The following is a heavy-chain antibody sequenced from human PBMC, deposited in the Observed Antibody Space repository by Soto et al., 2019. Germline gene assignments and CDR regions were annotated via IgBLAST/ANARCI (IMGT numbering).Heavy chain of an antibody. V-gene: IGHV3-23*01. J-gene: IGHJ6*02. D-gene: IGHD5-12*01. CDR2: ISGSGGST. CDR3: ARDVYSGTWTTEEDV. Sequence: PGGSLRLSCAASGFTFSSYAMSWVRQAPGKGLEWVSAISGSGGSTYYADSVKGRFTISRDNAKNLLYLQMNSLRAEDTAVYFCARDVYSGTWTTEEDVWGQGTTVTVSS. CDR1: GFTFSSYA.